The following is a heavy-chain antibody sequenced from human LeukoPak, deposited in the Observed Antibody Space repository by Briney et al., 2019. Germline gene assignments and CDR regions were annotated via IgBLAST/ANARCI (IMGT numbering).Heavy chain of an antibody. CDR2: IYYSGST. CDR3: ARGHDYSNYCDP. V-gene: IGHV4-39*07. CDR1: GGSISSSSYY. Sequence: SETLSLTCTVSGGSISSSSYYWGWIRQPPGKGLEWIGSIYYSGSTYYNPSLKSRVTISVDTSKNQFSLKLSSVTAEDTAVYYCARGHDYSNYCDPWGQGTLVTVSS. J-gene: IGHJ5*02. D-gene: IGHD4-11*01.